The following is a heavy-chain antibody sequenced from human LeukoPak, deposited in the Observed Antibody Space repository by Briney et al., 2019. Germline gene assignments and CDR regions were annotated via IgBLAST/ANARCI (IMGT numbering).Heavy chain of an antibody. CDR2: VNPNSGDT. CDR3: SRGPRFDP. V-gene: IGHV1-8*01. CDR1: GYSFNIYE. Sequence: EASVKVSCKTSGYSFNIYEINWVRQAPGQGLEWMGWVNPNSGDTDYAQKFQGRLTMTRNTSISTAYMSGLRLEDTAVYYCSRGPRFDPWGQGTQVTVSS. J-gene: IGHJ5*02.